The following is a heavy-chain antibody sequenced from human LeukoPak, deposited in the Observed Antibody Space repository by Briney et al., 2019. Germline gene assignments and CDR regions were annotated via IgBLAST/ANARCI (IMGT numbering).Heavy chain of an antibody. D-gene: IGHD3-22*01. CDR1: GYTFTGYY. J-gene: IGHJ3*02. CDR2: INPNSGGT. V-gene: IGHV1-2*02. Sequence: GASVKVSCKASGYTFTGYYMHWVRQAPGQGLEWMGWINPNSGGTNYAQKFQSRVTMTRDTSISTAYMELSRLRSDDTAVYYCARGGYDSSSDAFDIWGQGTMVTVSS. CDR3: ARGGYDSSSDAFDI.